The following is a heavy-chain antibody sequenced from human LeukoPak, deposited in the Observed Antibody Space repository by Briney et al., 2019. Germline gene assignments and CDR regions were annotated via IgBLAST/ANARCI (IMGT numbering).Heavy chain of an antibody. D-gene: IGHD6-13*01. V-gene: IGHV3-30*18. Sequence: GGPLRLSCAASGFTFSSYGMHWVRQAPGKGLEWVAVISYDGSNKYYADSVKGRFTISRDNSKNTLYLQMNSLRAEDTAVYYCAKDVGSSWYNAFDIWGQGTMVTVSS. CDR2: ISYDGSNK. CDR1: GFTFSSYG. CDR3: AKDVGSSWYNAFDI. J-gene: IGHJ3*02.